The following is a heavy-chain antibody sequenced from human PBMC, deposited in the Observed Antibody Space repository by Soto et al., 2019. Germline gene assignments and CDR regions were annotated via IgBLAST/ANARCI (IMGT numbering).Heavy chain of an antibody. Sequence: SVKVSCKASCGTFSSYAISWVRQAPGQGLEWMGGIIPIFGTANYAQKFQGRVTITADESTSAAYMELSSLRSEDTAVYYCARASGYCSSTSCYTNYYYGMDVWGQGTTVTVSS. CDR2: IIPIFGTA. CDR1: CGTFSSYA. CDR3: ARASGYCSSTSCYTNYYYGMDV. J-gene: IGHJ6*02. V-gene: IGHV1-69*13. D-gene: IGHD2-2*02.